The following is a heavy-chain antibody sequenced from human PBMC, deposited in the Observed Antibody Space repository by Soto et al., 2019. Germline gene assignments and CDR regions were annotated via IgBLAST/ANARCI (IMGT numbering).Heavy chain of an antibody. CDR1: GFTFSSLG. Sequence: QVQLVESGGGVVQPGRSLRLSCAASGFTFSSLGMHWVRQAPGKGLEWVAVISYDGSEKYYADSVKGRFTISRDNSNNTLSLQMNSLRAEDTAVYYCVKERTGTWDFDYWGQGTLVTVSS. CDR3: VKERTGTWDFDY. V-gene: IGHV3-30*18. J-gene: IGHJ4*02. CDR2: ISYDGSEK. D-gene: IGHD1-26*01.